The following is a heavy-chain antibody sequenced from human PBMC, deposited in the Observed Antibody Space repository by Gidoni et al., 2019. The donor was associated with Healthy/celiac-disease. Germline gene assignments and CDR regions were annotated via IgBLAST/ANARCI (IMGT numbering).Heavy chain of an antibody. V-gene: IGHV3-23*01. J-gene: IGHJ4*02. Sequence: EVQLLESGGGLVQPGGSLRLACAASGFTFSSYAMSWVRQAPGKGLEWVSAISGSGGSTYYADSVKGRFTISRDNSKNTLYLQMNSLRAEDTAVYYCAKDLGGATAALWDYWGQGTLVTVSS. CDR2: ISGSGGST. D-gene: IGHD1-26*01. CDR1: GFTFSSYA. CDR3: AKDLGGATAALWDY.